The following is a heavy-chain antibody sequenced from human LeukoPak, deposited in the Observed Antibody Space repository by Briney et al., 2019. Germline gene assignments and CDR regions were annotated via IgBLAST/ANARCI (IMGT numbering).Heavy chain of an antibody. CDR3: AKDRGYSYGYFDY. D-gene: IGHD5-18*01. Sequence: PGRSLRLSCAASRFTFSSYGMHWVRQAPGNGLEWVALISYDGSNKYYTDSVKGRFTISRDNSENTLYLQMDSLRAEDTAVYYCAKDRGYSYGYFDYWGQGTLVTVSS. CDR2: ISYDGSNK. CDR1: RFTFSSYG. J-gene: IGHJ4*02. V-gene: IGHV3-30*18.